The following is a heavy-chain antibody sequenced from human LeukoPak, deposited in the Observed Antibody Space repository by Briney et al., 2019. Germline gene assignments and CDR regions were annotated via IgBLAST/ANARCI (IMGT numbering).Heavy chain of an antibody. J-gene: IGHJ1*01. Sequence: SEALSLTCTVSGGSISSSSYYWGWIRQPPGKGLEWIGYIYYSGSTNYNPSLKSRVTISVYTSKNQFSLKLSSVTAADTAVYYCARLKYYYDSSGYRAEYFQHWGQGTLVTVSS. CDR2: IYYSGST. CDR1: GGSISSSSYY. D-gene: IGHD3-22*01. V-gene: IGHV4-61*05. CDR3: ARLKYYYDSSGYRAEYFQH.